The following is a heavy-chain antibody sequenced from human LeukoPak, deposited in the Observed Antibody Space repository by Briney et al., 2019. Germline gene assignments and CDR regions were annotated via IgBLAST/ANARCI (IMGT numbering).Heavy chain of an antibody. Sequence: GGSLRLSCAASGFTFSSYWMHWVRQAPGKGLVWVSRINSDGSSTSYADSVKGRFTISRDNAKNTLYLQMNSLRAEDTAVYYCARVVGGGYDYYYYMDVWGKGTTVTISS. CDR1: GFTFSSYW. D-gene: IGHD5-12*01. CDR3: ARVVGGGYDYYYYMDV. J-gene: IGHJ6*03. V-gene: IGHV3-74*01. CDR2: INSDGSST.